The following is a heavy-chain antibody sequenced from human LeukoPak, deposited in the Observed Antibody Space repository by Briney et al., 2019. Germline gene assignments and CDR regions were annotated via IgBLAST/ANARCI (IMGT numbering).Heavy chain of an antibody. CDR1: GYSFTSYW. CDR3: ARSRDRGIAARPYDY. V-gene: IGHV5-51*01. CDR2: IYPGDSDT. J-gene: IGHJ4*02. D-gene: IGHD6-6*01. Sequence: GESLKISCKGSGYSFTSYWIGWVRPMPGKGLEWMGIIYPGDSDTRYSPSFQGQVTISADKSFSTAYLQWSSLKASDTAMYYCARSRDRGIAARPYDYWGQGTLVTVSS.